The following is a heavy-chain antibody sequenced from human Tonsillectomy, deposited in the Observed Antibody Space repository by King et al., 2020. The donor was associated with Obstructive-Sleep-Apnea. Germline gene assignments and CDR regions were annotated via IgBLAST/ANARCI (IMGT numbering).Heavy chain of an antibody. V-gene: IGHV4-30-4*01. Sequence: QLQESGPGLVKPSQTLSLTCTVSGGSISSGDYYWRWIRQPPGKGLEWIGYIYYSGSTYYNPSLKSRVTISVDTSKNQFSLKLSSVTAADTAVYYCARAGTTMVRGVLWFDYWGQGTLVTVSS. D-gene: IGHD3-10*01. CDR3: ARAGTTMVRGVLWFDY. J-gene: IGHJ4*02. CDR1: GGSISSGDYY. CDR2: IYYSGST.